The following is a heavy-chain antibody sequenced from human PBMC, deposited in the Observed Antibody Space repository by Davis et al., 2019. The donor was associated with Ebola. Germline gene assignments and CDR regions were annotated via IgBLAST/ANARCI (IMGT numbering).Heavy chain of an antibody. J-gene: IGHJ6*02. D-gene: IGHD3-16*01. CDR1: GFTFSSYW. Sequence: ESLKISCAASGFTFSSYWMSWVRQAPGKGLEWVANIKQDGSEKYYVDSVKGRFTISRDNAKNSLYLQMNSLRAEDTAVYYCRRDRPLDFFFGDYYGMDVWDQGTTVTVSS. CDR2: IKQDGSEK. CDR3: RRDRPLDFFFGDYYGMDV. V-gene: IGHV3-7*01.